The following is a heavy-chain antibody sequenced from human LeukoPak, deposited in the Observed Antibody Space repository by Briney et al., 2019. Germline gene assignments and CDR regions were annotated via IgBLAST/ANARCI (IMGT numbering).Heavy chain of an antibody. V-gene: IGHV1-2*02. J-gene: IGHJ6*03. D-gene: IGHD2-2*01. CDR3: ARAVRDIVLVPAADYYYYYMDV. Sequence: ASVKVSCKASGYTFTGYYMHWVRQAPGQGLEWMGWINPNSGGTNYAQKFQGRVTMTRDTSISTAYMELSRLRSDDTAVYYCARAVRDIVLVPAADYYYYYMDVWGKGTTVTVSS. CDR2: INPNSGGT. CDR1: GYTFTGYY.